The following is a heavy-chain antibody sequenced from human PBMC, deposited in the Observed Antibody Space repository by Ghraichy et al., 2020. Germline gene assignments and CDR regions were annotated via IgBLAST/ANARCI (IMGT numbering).Heavy chain of an antibody. Sequence: SETLSLTCAVYGGSFSGYYWSWIRQPPGKGLEWIGEINHSGSTNYNPSLKSRVTISVDTSKNQFSLKLSSVTAADTAVYYCARLLYGDYLYYYYYGMDVWGQGTTVTVSS. CDR1: GGSFSGYY. V-gene: IGHV4-34*01. J-gene: IGHJ6*02. CDR3: ARLLYGDYLYYYYYGMDV. CDR2: INHSGST. D-gene: IGHD4-17*01.